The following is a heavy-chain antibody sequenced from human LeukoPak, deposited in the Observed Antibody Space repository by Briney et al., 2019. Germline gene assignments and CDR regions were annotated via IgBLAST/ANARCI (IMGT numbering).Heavy chain of an antibody. J-gene: IGHJ2*01. CDR2: IYHSGST. V-gene: IGHV4-4*02. CDR3: ARQDYYDTGTLYLDL. D-gene: IGHD3-22*01. CDR1: GGSISRSNW. Sequence: SGTLSLTCAVSGGSISRSNWWSWVRQPPGKGLGWIGEIYHSGSTKYNPSLKSRATIPMDKSKNQFSLKLSSVTAADTAVYYCARQDYYDTGTLYLDLWGRGTVVTVSS.